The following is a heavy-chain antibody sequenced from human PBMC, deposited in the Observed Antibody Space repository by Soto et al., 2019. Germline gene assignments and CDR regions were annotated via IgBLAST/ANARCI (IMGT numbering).Heavy chain of an antibody. V-gene: IGHV4-59*08. Sequence: SETLSLTCTVSGGSISSYYWSWIRQPPGKGLEWIGYIYYSGSTNYNPSLKSRVTISVDTSKNQFSLKLSSVAAADTAVYYCARHYYFDYWGQGTLVTVS. CDR3: ARHYYFDY. CDR2: IYYSGST. J-gene: IGHJ4*02. CDR1: GGSISSYY.